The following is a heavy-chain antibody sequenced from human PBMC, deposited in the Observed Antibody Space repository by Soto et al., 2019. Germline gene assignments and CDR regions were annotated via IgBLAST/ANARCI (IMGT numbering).Heavy chain of an antibody. CDR2: ISHRGTA. J-gene: IGHJ5*02. CDR3: ARVSATGTRWFDP. V-gene: IGHV4-31*03. Sequence: SETLSLTCTVSGGSISSGAYYWGWIRQHPGKGLEWIGYISHRGTAYYTPSLKSRVSLSVAPSKSQLSLNVTSLTAADTAVYYCARVSATGTRWFDPWGPGTLVTVSS. D-gene: IGHD6-13*01. CDR1: GGSISSGAYY.